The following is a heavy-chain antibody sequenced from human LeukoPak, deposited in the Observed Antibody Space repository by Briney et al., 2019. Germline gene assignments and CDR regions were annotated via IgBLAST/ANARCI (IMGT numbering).Heavy chain of an antibody. J-gene: IGHJ4*02. D-gene: IGHD5-12*01. CDR1: GFTYTSYA. CDR3: AKDPRGSSPWVY. Sequence: GGSLRLSCAASGFTYTSYAISWDRQPPEKALKWVSAISGSGGSTYYADSVKGRFTISRDNSKNTLYLQMNSLRAEDTAVYYCAKDPRGSSPWVYWGQGTLVTVSS. CDR2: ISGSGGST. V-gene: IGHV3-23*01.